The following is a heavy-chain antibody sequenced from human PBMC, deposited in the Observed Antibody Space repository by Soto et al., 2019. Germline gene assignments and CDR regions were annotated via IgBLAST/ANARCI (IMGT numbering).Heavy chain of an antibody. CDR2: IYHSGST. D-gene: IGHD3-22*01. CDR3: ARVRVTMIVVVITPDAFDI. Sequence: PSETLSLTCAVSGYSISSGYYWGWIRQPPGKGLEWIGIIYHSGSTYYNPSLKSRVTISVDTSKNQFSLKLSSVTAADTAVYYCARVRVTMIVVVITPDAFDIWGQGTMVTVSS. CDR1: GYSISSGYY. J-gene: IGHJ3*02. V-gene: IGHV4-38-2*01.